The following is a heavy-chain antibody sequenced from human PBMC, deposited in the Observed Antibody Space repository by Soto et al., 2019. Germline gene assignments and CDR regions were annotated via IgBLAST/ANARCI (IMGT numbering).Heavy chain of an antibody. Sequence: QLQLQESGSGLVKPSQTLSLTCAVSGGSISSGGFSWSWLRQPPGQGLEWIGYIYPSGSTYYNPSIKSRVTISVDRSKNQFSLKLSSVTAADTAVYYCARAGGLGAVAVDYWGQGTLVTVSS. CDR2: IYPSGST. CDR3: ARAGGLGAVAVDY. CDR1: GGSISSGGFS. V-gene: IGHV4-30-2*01. D-gene: IGHD6-19*01. J-gene: IGHJ4*02.